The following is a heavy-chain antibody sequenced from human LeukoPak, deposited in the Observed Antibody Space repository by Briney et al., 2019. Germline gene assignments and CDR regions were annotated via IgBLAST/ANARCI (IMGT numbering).Heavy chain of an antibody. CDR3: ARDRRNEWFDP. CDR2: IYHSGST. V-gene: IGHV4-30-2*01. CDR1: GGSISSGGYY. J-gene: IGHJ5*02. Sequence: SETLSLTCTVSGGSISSGGYYWSWIRQPPGKGLEWIGYIYHSGSTYYNPSLKSRVTISVDRSKNQFSLKLSSVTAADTAVYYCARDRRNEWFDPWGQGTLVTVSS.